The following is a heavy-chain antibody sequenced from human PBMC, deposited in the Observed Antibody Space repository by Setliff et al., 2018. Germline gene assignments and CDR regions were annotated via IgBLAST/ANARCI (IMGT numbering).Heavy chain of an antibody. V-gene: IGHV1-46*01. CDR1: GYTFIYYY. CDR3: ARDPKLVGAPERAFDY. Sequence: ASVKVSCKASGYTFIYYYIHWVRQAPGQGLEWMGLINPSGGGTIYARKFQGRVTMARETSTSTVYMELSGLRSEDTAVYYCARDPKLVGAPERAFDYWGQGTQVTAPQ. D-gene: IGHD1-26*01. J-gene: IGHJ4*02. CDR2: INPSGGGT.